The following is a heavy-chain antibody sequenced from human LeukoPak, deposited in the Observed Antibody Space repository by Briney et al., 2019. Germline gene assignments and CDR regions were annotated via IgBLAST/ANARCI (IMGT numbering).Heavy chain of an antibody. V-gene: IGHV3-20*04. CDR2: INWNGGST. CDR3: AELGITMIGGV. D-gene: IGHD3-10*02. CDR1: GFTFDDYG. Sequence: GALRLSCAASGFTFDDYGMSWVRQAPGKGLEWVSGINWNGGSTGYADSVKGRFTISRDNAKNSLYLQMNSLRAEDTAVYYCAELGITMIGGVWGKGTTVTISS. J-gene: IGHJ6*04.